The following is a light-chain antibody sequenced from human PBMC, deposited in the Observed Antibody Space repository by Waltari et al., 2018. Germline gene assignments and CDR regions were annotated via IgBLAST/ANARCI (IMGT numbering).Light chain of an antibody. J-gene: IGLJ1*01. CDR1: SSELGGYKY. CDR2: DVS. Sequence: QSALTQPASVSGSPGQSITISCTGTSSELGGYKYVSWDQQHPGKAPKLMIYDVSERPSWLFNRFSGSRSGNTASLTISGLPAEDEADYYCSSYTSSSTYVFGTGTKVTVL. CDR3: SSYTSSSTYV. V-gene: IGLV2-14*01.